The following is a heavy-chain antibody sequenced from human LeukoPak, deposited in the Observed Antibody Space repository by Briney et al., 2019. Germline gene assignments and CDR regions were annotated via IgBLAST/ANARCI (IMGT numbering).Heavy chain of an antibody. V-gene: IGHV3-30*04. CDR2: ISYDGSNK. J-gene: IGHJ4*02. Sequence: GGSLRLSCAASGFTFSSYAMHWVRQAPGKGLEWVAVISYDGSNKYYADSVKGRFTISRDNSKNTLYLQMNSLRAEDTAVYYCARGYYDCSGYYGYWGQGTLVTVSS. D-gene: IGHD3-22*01. CDR3: ARGYYDCSGYYGY. CDR1: GFTFSSYA.